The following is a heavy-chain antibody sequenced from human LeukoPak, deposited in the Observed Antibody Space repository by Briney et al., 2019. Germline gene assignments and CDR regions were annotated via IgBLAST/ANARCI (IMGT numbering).Heavy chain of an antibody. V-gene: IGHV3-30*18. D-gene: IGHD6-6*01. Sequence: GGSLRLSCAASGFTFSSYGIHWVRQAPGKGLEWVAVISIDGSNTYYADSVKGRLTISRDNSKNTLYLQMNSLRAEDTAVYYCAKEEYTTSSAYLNYWGQGTQVTVSS. CDR2: ISIDGSNT. CDR1: GFTFSSYG. J-gene: IGHJ4*02. CDR3: AKEEYTTSSAYLNY.